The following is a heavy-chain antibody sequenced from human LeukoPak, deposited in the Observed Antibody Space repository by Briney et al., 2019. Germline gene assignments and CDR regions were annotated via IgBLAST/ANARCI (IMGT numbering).Heavy chain of an antibody. V-gene: IGHV1-69*13. Sequence: VASVKVSCKASGGTFSSYAISWVRQAPGQGLEWMGGIIPIFGTANYAQKFQGRVTITADESTSTAYMELSSLRSEDTAVYYCARSPWIQLWFFDYWGQGTLVTVSS. J-gene: IGHJ4*02. D-gene: IGHD5-18*01. CDR1: GGTFSSYA. CDR3: ARSPWIQLWFFDY. CDR2: IIPIFGTA.